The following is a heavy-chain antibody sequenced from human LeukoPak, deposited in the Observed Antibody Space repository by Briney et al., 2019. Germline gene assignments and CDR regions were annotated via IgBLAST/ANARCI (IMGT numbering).Heavy chain of an antibody. Sequence: SETLSLTCAVYGGSFSGYYWSWIRQPPGKGLEWIGEINHSGSTNYNASLKSRVTISVDTSKNQFSLKLSSVTAADTAVYYCARGGCSSTSCPGAYYYYMDVWGKGTTVTVSS. D-gene: IGHD2-2*01. CDR1: GGSFSGYY. J-gene: IGHJ6*03. V-gene: IGHV4-34*01. CDR2: INHSGST. CDR3: ARGGCSSTSCPGAYYYYMDV.